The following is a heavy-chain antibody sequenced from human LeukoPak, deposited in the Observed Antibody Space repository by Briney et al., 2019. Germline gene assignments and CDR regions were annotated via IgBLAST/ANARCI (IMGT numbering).Heavy chain of an antibody. Sequence: SETLSLTCTVSGGTISNYYWGWIRQPPGKGLEWIGSIYHSGSTYYNPSLKSRVTISVDTSKNQFSLKLSSVTAADTAVYYCTRVLYTVTTGLSWFDPWGQGTLVTVSS. D-gene: IGHD4-17*01. CDR1: GGTISNYY. CDR3: TRVLYTVTTGLSWFDP. V-gene: IGHV4-38-2*02. CDR2: IYHSGST. J-gene: IGHJ5*02.